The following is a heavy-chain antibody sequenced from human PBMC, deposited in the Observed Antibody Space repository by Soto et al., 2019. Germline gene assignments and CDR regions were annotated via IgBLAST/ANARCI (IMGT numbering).Heavy chain of an antibody. J-gene: IGHJ5*02. CDR3: AGRDRSGYSYWLDT. D-gene: IGHD3-22*01. V-gene: IGHV4-31*03. CDR2: ISDSGST. CDR1: GGSISDGYY. Sequence: QVQLQESGPGLVKPSQTLSLTCTVSGGSISDGYYWSWIRQHPGKGLEWIGSISDSGSTSYNPSLKIRLTISVDTSTNQFSLKLSSVTAADTAVYYCAGRDRSGYSYWLDTWGQGTLVTVSS.